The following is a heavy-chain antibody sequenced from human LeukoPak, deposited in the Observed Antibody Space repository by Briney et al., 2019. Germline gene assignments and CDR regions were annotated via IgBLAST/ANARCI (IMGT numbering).Heavy chain of an antibody. J-gene: IGHJ3*02. V-gene: IGHV3-23*01. CDR1: GFTFRNYA. CDR2: IHGGDGGA. CDR3: AKDEYSFNSRWDAFDI. Sequence: PGGSLRLSCAASGFTFRNYAMTWVRQAPGKGLEWVSSIHGGDGGAFYADSVKGRFTASRDDSKNTLYLQMNSLRAEDTALYYCAKDEYSFNSRWDAFDIWGQGTLVTVSS. D-gene: IGHD6-6*01.